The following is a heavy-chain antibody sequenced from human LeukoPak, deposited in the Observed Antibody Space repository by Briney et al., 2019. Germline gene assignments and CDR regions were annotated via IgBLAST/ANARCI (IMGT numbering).Heavy chain of an antibody. CDR1: GGSISSGGYS. J-gene: IGHJ5*02. V-gene: IGHV4-30-2*01. CDR3: ARDPGGSPGWFDP. Sequence: SQTLSLTCAVSGGSISSGGYSWRWSRQPPGKGLEWVGDIYHSVSTYYNPSLKSRVTISVDRSKNQFSLKLSSVTAADTAVYYCARDPGGSPGWFDPWGQGTLVAVSS. CDR2: IYHSVST.